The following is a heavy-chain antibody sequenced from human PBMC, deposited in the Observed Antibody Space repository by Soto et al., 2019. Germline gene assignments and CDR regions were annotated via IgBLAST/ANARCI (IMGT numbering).Heavy chain of an antibody. CDR2: IYYSGST. CDR3: PRDPPFSGILRGKPLMDV. J-gene: IGHJ6*02. D-gene: IGHD4-17*01. Sequence: SETLCLTWTVSGGAISSSRYYWCWIRQPPGKGLEWIGSIYYSGSTYYNPSLKSRVTISVDTSKNQFSLKLSSVTAADTAVYYCPRDPPFSGILRGKPLMDVWGQGTTVT. CDR1: GGAISSSRYY. V-gene: IGHV4-39*02.